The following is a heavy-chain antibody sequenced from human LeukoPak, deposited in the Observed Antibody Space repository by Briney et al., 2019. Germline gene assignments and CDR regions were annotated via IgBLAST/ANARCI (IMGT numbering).Heavy chain of an antibody. CDR3: ARVPITMIDPRGAFDI. Sequence: GGSLRLSCAASGFTFNAFGMNWVRQAPGKGLEWVSYIGTTSGAIYYADSVKGRFTISRDSAKNSLYLQMNSLRAEDTAVYYCARVPITMIDPRGAFDIWGQGTMVTVSS. J-gene: IGHJ3*02. V-gene: IGHV3-48*01. CDR2: IGTTSGAI. D-gene: IGHD3-22*01. CDR1: GFTFNAFG.